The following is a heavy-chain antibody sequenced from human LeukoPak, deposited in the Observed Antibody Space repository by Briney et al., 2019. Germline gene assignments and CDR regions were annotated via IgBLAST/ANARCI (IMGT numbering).Heavy chain of an antibody. J-gene: IGHJ5*01. CDR2: ISAYNGDT. V-gene: IGHV1-18*01. Sequence: GASVTVSCKASGYTFTSYGITWVRQAPGQGLEWMGWISAYNGDTNYAQTFQGRVTMATDTSTSTAYMELRSLRSDDTAVYYCARGVYSSGYYCDSWGQGTLVTVSS. CDR3: ARGVYSSGYYCDS. CDR1: GYTFTSYG. D-gene: IGHD3-22*01.